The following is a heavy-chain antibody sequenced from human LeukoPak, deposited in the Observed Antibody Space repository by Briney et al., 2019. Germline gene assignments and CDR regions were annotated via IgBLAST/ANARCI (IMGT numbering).Heavy chain of an antibody. CDR2: VYYSGNS. CDR3: ARVVVDYYDSSGYFDN. Sequence: PSETLSLTCTVPGGSISGYSWTWIRQPPGKGPEWIGYVYYSGNSNYNPSLKSRVTISVDTSKNQFSLKLTSVTAADTAVYYCARVVVDYYDSSGYFDNWGQGTLVTVSS. V-gene: IGHV4-59*01. J-gene: IGHJ4*02. D-gene: IGHD3-22*01. CDR1: GGSISGYS.